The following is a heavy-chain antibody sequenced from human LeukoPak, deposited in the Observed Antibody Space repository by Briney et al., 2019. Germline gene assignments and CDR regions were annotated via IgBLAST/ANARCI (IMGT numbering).Heavy chain of an antibody. CDR2: IYYSGST. D-gene: IGHD3-9*01. CDR3: ASTDGYDILTGYYPLLGCI. J-gene: IGHJ3*02. CDR1: GGSISSSSYY. V-gene: IGHV4-39*01. Sequence: SETLSLTCTVSGGSISSSSYYWGWIRQPPGKGLEWIGSIYYSGSTYYNPSLKSRVTISVDTSKNQFSLKLSSVTAADTAVYYCASTDGYDILTGYYPLLGCIWGQETMVTVSS.